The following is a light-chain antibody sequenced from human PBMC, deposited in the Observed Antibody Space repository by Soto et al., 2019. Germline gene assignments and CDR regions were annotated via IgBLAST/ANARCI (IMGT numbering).Light chain of an antibody. CDR2: AAS. Sequence: DIQMTQAPSSLPASVGDRVTISCRASQNINNFLNWYQQKPGQAPKLLIFAASTLQRGVPSRFSGSGSGTDFTLTISGLQPEDFAVYYCQQSFSTLRYTFGQGTKLEI. J-gene: IGKJ2*01. V-gene: IGKV1-39*01. CDR1: QNINNF. CDR3: QQSFSTLRYT.